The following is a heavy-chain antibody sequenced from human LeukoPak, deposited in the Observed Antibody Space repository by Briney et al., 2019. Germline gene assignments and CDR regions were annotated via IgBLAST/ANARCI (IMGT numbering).Heavy chain of an antibody. CDR2: IYSGGST. CDR3: ARDLGGYPFFMDV. D-gene: IGHD2-15*01. J-gene: IGHJ6*03. Sequence: GGSLRLSCAASGFTVSSNYMSWVRQAPGKGLEWVSVIYSGGSTYYADSVKGRFTISRDNSKNTLYLQMNSLRAEDTAVYYCARDLGGYPFFMDVWGKGITVTVSS. V-gene: IGHV3-66*01. CDR1: GFTVSSNY.